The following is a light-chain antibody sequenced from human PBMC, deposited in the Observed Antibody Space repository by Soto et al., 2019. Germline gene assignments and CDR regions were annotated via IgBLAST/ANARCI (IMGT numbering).Light chain of an antibody. V-gene: IGKV1-5*03. CDR2: KAS. CDR3: QQFNSALGIT. Sequence: DIQMTQSPSTLSASVGDRVTITCRASQSISSWLAWYQQKPGKAPKLLIYKASSLESGVPSRFSGSGSGTEFILTISSLQPDDFATYYCQQFNSALGITFGQGTRLEIK. J-gene: IGKJ5*01. CDR1: QSISSW.